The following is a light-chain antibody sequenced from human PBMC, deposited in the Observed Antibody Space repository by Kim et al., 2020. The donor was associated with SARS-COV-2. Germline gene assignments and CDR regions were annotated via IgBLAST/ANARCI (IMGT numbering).Light chain of an antibody. CDR3: CSYAGSVV. Sequence: SPGQSSTRSCTGTSSYVGSYNYVSWYQQHPGKAPKLIIYDVTKRPSGVPDRFSGSKSGNTASLTISGLQAEDEADYYCCSYAGSVVFGGGTKVTVL. J-gene: IGLJ2*01. CDR2: DVT. V-gene: IGLV2-11*01. CDR1: SSYVGSYNY.